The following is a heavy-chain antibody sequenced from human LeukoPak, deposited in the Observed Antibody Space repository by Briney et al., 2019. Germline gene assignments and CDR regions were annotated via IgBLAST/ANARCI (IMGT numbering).Heavy chain of an antibody. CDR1: GGSFSGYY. J-gene: IGHJ4*02. Sequence: PSETLSLTCAVYGGSFSGYYWSWIRQPPGKGLEWIGEINHSGSTNYNPSLKSRVTISVDTSKNQFSLKLSSVTAADTAVYYCARDKRWLQFWMLDYWGQGTLVTVSS. CDR3: ARDKRWLQFWMLDY. V-gene: IGHV4-34*01. D-gene: IGHD5-24*01. CDR2: INHSGST.